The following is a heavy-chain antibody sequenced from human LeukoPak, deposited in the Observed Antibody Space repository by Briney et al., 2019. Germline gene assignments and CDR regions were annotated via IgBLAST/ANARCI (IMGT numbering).Heavy chain of an antibody. CDR2: INHSGST. CDR1: GGSFSGYY. V-gene: IGHV4-34*01. D-gene: IGHD3-10*01. Sequence: SETLSLTCAVYGGSFSGYYWSWICQPPGKGLEWIGEINHSGSTNYNPSLKSRVTISVDRSKNQFSLKLSSVTAADTAAYYCARETYGSGSYWVDYWGQGTLVTVSS. J-gene: IGHJ4*02. CDR3: ARETYGSGSYWVDY.